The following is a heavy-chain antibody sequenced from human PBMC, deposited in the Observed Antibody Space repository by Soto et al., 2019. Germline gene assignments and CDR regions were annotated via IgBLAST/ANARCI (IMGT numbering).Heavy chain of an antibody. D-gene: IGHD3-16*01. CDR3: ARGLLGAIDY. V-gene: IGHV3-13*01. J-gene: IGHJ4*02. Sequence: EVQLVESGGALVPPGGSLRLSCAASGFTFSYYDMHWVRQAKGKGLEWVAAIGTSDDTYYADSVQGRFSISREDAKDSLYLQMSSLRAEDTAVYYCARGLLGAIDYWGQGTLVTVSS. CDR2: IGTSDDT. CDR1: GFTFSYYD.